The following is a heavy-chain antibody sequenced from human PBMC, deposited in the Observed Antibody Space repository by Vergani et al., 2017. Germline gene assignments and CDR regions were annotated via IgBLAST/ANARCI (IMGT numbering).Heavy chain of an antibody. J-gene: IGHJ6*02. Sequence: QVQLQESGPGLVKPSQTLSLTCTVSGGSISSGSYYWSWIRQPAGKGLEWIGRIYTSGSTNDNPSLKSRVTISVDTSKNQFSLKLSSVTAADTAVYYCARGRAMIARGGYYYYGMDVWGQGTTVTVSS. CDR1: GGSISSGSYY. CDR2: IYTSGST. CDR3: ARGRAMIARGGYYYYGMDV. V-gene: IGHV4-61*02. D-gene: IGHD3-22*01.